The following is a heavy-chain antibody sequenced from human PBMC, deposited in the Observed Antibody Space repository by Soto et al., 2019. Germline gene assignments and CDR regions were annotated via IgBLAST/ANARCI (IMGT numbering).Heavy chain of an antibody. CDR1: GFTFRTYW. CDR2: ITGDGTTT. V-gene: IGHV3-74*01. Sequence: AGGSLRLSCAASGFTFRTYWMHWVRQAPGKGLVWVSRITGDGTTTSYVDSVEGRFTISRDNAKNTVYLQMNSLGAEDTAGYYCARDWQYGLDVWGQGTTVTVSS. J-gene: IGHJ6*02. CDR3: ARDWQYGLDV.